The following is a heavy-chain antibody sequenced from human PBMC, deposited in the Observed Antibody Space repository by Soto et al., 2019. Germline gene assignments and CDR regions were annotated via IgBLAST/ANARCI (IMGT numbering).Heavy chain of an antibody. CDR3: AREQYSSSWYRYWFDP. CDR2: IIPIFGTA. D-gene: IGHD6-13*01. Sequence: QVQLVQSGAEVKKPGSSVKVSCKASGGTFSRYAISWVRQAPGQGLEWMGGIIPIFGTANYAQKFQGRVTITADESTSTAHMELSSRRSEDTAVYYCAREQYSSSWYRYWFDPWGQGTLVTVSS. CDR1: GGTFSRYA. J-gene: IGHJ5*02. V-gene: IGHV1-69*01.